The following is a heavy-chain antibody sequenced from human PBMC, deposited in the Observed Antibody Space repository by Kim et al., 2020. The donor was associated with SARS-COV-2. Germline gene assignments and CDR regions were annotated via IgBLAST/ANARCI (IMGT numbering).Heavy chain of an antibody. CDR1: GDSVSSNIAT. D-gene: IGHD6-13*01. Sequence: SQTLSLTCVISGDSVSSNIATWNWVRQSPSRGLEWLRRTYYRSRWLNEYATSVKSRITINPDTRKNQFSLQLSSVTPEDTAGYYCARAAGGQSGPDFWGQ. J-gene: IGHJ4*02. V-gene: IGHV6-1*01. CDR3: ARAAGGQSGPDF. CDR2: TYYRSRWLN.